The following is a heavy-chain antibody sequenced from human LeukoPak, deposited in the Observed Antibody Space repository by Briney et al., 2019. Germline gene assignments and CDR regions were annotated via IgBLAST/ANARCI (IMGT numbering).Heavy chain of an antibody. D-gene: IGHD5-18*01. CDR3: ARGKVDTAMVKRGYYYYYMDV. CDR1: GGSISSYY. J-gene: IGHJ6*03. CDR2: IYYSGST. V-gene: IGHV4-59*01. Sequence: PSETLSLTCTVSGGSISSYYWSWLRQPPGKGLEWIGYIYYSGSTNYNPSLKSRVTISVDTSKNQFSLKLSSVTAADTAVYYCARGKVDTAMVKRGYYYYYMDVWGKGTTVTVSS.